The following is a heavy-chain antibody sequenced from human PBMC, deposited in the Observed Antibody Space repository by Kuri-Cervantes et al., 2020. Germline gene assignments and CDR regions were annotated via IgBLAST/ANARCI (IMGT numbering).Heavy chain of an antibody. D-gene: IGHD7-27*01. Sequence: LTCAASGFTFSSYDMHWVRQATGKGLEWVSAIGTAGDTYYPGSVKGRFTISRDNSKNTLYLQMNSLRAEDTAVYYCARDILKLGNPYYYYYGMDVWGQGTTVTDSS. CDR3: ARDILKLGNPYYYYYGMDV. V-gene: IGHV3-13*01. CDR1: GFTFSSYD. J-gene: IGHJ6*02. CDR2: IGTAGDT.